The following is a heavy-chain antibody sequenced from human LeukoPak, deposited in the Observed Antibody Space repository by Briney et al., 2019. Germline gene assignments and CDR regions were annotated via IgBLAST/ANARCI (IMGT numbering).Heavy chain of an antibody. CDR2: IYYSGST. Sequence: SETLSLTCTVSGSSISSYYWSWIRQPPGKGLEWIGYIYYSGSTNYNPSLKSRVTISVDTSKNQFSLKLSSVTAADTAVYYCARGPRAGRNWFDPWGQGTLVTVSS. V-gene: IGHV4-59*01. CDR3: ARGPRAGRNWFDP. J-gene: IGHJ5*02. CDR1: GSSISSYY. D-gene: IGHD6-25*01.